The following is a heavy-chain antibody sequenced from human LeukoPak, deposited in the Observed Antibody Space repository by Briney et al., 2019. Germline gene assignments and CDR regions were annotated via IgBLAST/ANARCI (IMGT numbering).Heavy chain of an antibody. J-gene: IGHJ4*02. Sequence: GGSLRLSCAASGFTVSSYAMHWVRHPLGKGLEWVSDLGIAGDTFYPGYVQDRFTISRENDKNSLYLQMNSVRAEDTAIYYCGRQKQSHGNFDYWGQGTLVTVSS. CDR3: GRQKQSHGNFDY. V-gene: IGHV3-13*01. CDR1: GFTVSSYA. D-gene: IGHD1-26*01. CDR2: LGIAGDT.